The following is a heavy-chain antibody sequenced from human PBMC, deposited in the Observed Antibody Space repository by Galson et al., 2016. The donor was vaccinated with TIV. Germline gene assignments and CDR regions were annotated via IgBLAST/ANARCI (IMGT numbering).Heavy chain of an antibody. CDR2: FDPEQHKK. D-gene: IGHD2/OR15-2a*01. V-gene: IGHV1-24*01. J-gene: IGHJ4*02. Sequence: SVKVSCKVSGDSLSDLSMHWVRQAPGKGLEWMAGFDPEQHKKIYAQKLEGRVTLTDDTSTDTAFLELSSLSFEDTAVYYCASVAWIPGLSLDNWCQGTLVIVSS. CDR1: GDSLSDLS. CDR3: ASVAWIPGLSLDN.